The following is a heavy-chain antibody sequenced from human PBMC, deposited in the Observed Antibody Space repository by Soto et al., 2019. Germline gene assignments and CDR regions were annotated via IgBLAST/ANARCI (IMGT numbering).Heavy chain of an antibody. CDR2: IYYSGST. CDR1: GGSISRSTYY. V-gene: IGHV4-39*01. CDR3: ARQVPAAIRLGWFDP. J-gene: IGHJ5*02. D-gene: IGHD2-2*02. Sequence: SETLSLTCTVSGGSISRSTYYWGWIRQPPGKGLEWIGSIYYSGSTYYRPSLKSRVTISVDTSKNQFSLKLSSVTAADTAVYYCARQVPAAIRLGWFDPWGQGALVTVSS.